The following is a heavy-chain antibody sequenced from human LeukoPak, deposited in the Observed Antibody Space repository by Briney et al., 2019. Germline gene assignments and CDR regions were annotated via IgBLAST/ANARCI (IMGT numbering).Heavy chain of an antibody. V-gene: IGHV5-51*01. D-gene: IGHD3-16*01. Sequence: GESLKISCKGSGYSFTNYWNGWVRQMPGEGLEWMGIIYPGDSDTRYSPSFQGQVTISADKSINTAYLQWSSLKASDTAMYYCARKYGRGNYYFDYWGQGTLVTVSS. CDR1: GYSFTNYW. J-gene: IGHJ4*02. CDR2: IYPGDSDT. CDR3: ARKYGRGNYYFDY.